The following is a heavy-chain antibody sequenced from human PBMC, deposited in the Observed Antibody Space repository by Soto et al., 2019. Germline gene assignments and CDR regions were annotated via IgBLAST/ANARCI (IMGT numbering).Heavy chain of an antibody. CDR1: GVSISSGDYY. CDR2: IYYSGST. V-gene: IGHV4-30-4*01. D-gene: IGHD3-22*01. CDR3: ARASYDSSTYYLDY. Sequence: QVQLQESGAGLVKPSQTLSLTCTVSGVSISSGDYYWTWIRQPPGKGLEWIGSIYYSGSTYYNPSLKSRVTISVDTSNNQFSLKLSSVTAADTAVYYCARASYDSSTYYLDYWGQGTLVTVSS. J-gene: IGHJ4*02.